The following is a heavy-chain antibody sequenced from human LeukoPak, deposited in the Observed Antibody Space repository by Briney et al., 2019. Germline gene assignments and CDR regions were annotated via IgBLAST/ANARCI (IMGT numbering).Heavy chain of an antibody. Sequence: SETLSLTCTVSGGSISSSSYYWGWIRQPPGKGLEWIGSIYYSGSTYYNPSLKSRVTISVDTSKNQFSLKLSSVTAADTAVYYCAGGGTTVTNYYYYMDVWGKGTTVTVSS. CDR2: IYYSGST. V-gene: IGHV4-39*01. D-gene: IGHD4-11*01. J-gene: IGHJ6*03. CDR1: GGSISSSSYY. CDR3: AGGGTTVTNYYYYMDV.